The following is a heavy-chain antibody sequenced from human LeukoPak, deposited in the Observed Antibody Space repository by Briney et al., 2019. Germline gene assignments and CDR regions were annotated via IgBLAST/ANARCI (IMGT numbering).Heavy chain of an antibody. J-gene: IGHJ4*02. V-gene: IGHV4-39*07. Sequence: WFRQPPGKGLEWIGSIYYSGSTYYNPSLKSRVTISVDTSKNQFSLNVNSVTAADTAVYYCARSSPVPNYWGQGTLVTVSS. CDR3: ARSSPVPNY. CDR2: IYYSGST.